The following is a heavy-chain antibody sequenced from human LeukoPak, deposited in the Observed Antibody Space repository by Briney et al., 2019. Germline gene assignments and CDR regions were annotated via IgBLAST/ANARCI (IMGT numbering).Heavy chain of an antibody. J-gene: IGHJ4*02. CDR1: GGSFSGYY. V-gene: IGHV4-34*01. CDR2: INHSGST. D-gene: IGHD1-14*01. Sequence: SETLSLTCAVYGGSFSGYYWSWIRQPPGKGLEWIGEINHSGSTNYNPSPKRRVTISVDTSKNQFSLKLSSVTAADTAVYYCARGPLYRGWGQGTLVTVSS. CDR3: ARGPLYRG.